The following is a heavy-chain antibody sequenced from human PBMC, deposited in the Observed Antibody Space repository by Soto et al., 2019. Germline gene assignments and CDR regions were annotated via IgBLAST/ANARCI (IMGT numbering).Heavy chain of an antibody. J-gene: IGHJ6*02. D-gene: IGHD5-12*01. V-gene: IGHV4-4*07. CDR1: GGSISSYY. CDR2: IYTSGST. CDR3: AGSTRKGVYYYYGMDV. Sequence: SETLSLTCTVPGGSISSYYWSWIRQPAGKGLEWIGRIYTSGSTNYNPSLKSRVTMSVDTSKNQFSLKLSSVTAADTAVYYCAGSTRKGVYYYYGMDVWGQGTTVTVSS.